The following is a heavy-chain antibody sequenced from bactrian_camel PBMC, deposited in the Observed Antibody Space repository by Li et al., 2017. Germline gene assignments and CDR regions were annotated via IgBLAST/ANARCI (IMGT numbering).Heavy chain of an antibody. D-gene: IGHD3*01. V-gene: IGHV3-2*01. Sequence: VQLVESGGGSVQAGGSLRLVCTGFSDRTPTMTWFRQAPGKEREAVGSLYIYGHFPDYADSVKGRFTISRDDAKNTLYLQLNSLKTEDTAMYYCTKETAWVGYHEFAEHWGQGTQVTVS. J-gene: IGHJ4*01. CDR2: LYIYGHFP. CDR3: TKETAWVGYHEFAEH. CDR1: SDRTPT.